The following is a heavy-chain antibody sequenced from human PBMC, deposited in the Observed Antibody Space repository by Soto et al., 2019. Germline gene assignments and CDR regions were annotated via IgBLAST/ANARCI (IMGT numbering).Heavy chain of an antibody. J-gene: IGHJ5*01. CDR2: IYWDDDK. CDR3: ALWDGVGEFDS. Sequence: QITLKESGPTLVKPTQTLTLTCTFSGFSLTTSGVGVGWIRQPPGKALEWLALIYWDDDKRSSPSLKSRLTITTDTSSNQVVLTMTNMDPGDTATHDCALWDGVGEFDSWGQGTLVTVSS. V-gene: IGHV2-5*02. CDR1: GFSLTTSGVG. D-gene: IGHD3-10*01.